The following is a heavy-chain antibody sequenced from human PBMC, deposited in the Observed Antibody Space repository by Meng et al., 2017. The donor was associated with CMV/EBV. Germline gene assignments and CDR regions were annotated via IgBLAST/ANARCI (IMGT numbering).Heavy chain of an antibody. J-gene: IGHJ4*02. V-gene: IGHV3-33*01. Sequence: GESLKISCEASGFIFSSYGMHWVRQAPGKGLEWVAVIWYDGSNKYYADSVKGRFTISRDNSKNTLYLQMNSLRAEDTAVYYCASTPQYYSDGSGYLVSGGNWGQGTLVTVSS. CDR2: IWYDGSNK. CDR1: GFIFSSYG. D-gene: IGHD3-22*01. CDR3: ASTPQYYSDGSGYLVSGGN.